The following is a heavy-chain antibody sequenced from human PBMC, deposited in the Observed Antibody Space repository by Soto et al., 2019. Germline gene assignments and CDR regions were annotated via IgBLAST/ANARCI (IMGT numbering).Heavy chain of an antibody. CDR1: GGSFSTYS. Sequence: SVKVSCKASGGSFSTYSISWVRQAPGQGPEWMGGIIPIFGKANYAQKFQGRVTITADESTTTAYMELSSLRSDDTAVYYCARGSRTYVYYYGMDVWGQGTTVTVSS. CDR2: IIPIFGKA. CDR3: ARGSRTYVYYYGMDV. D-gene: IGHD3-16*01. V-gene: IGHV1-69*13. J-gene: IGHJ6*02.